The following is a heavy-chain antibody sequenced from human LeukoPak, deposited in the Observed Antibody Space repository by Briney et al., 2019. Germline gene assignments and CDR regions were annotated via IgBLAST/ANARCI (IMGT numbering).Heavy chain of an antibody. Sequence: SVKVSCKASGGTFSSYAISWVRQAPGQGLEWMGGIIPIFGTASYAQKFQGRVTITADESTSTAYMELSSLRSEDTAVYYCARSLWSGYYHYYYYYMDVWGKGTTVTVSS. J-gene: IGHJ6*03. CDR2: IIPIFGTA. D-gene: IGHD3-3*01. V-gene: IGHV1-69*01. CDR3: ARSLWSGYYHYYYYYMDV. CDR1: GGTFSSYA.